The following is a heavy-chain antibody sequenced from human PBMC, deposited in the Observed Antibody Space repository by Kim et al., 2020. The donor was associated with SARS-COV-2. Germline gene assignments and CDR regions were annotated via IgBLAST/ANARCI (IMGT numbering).Heavy chain of an antibody. CDR3: ASAVTVVGPYFDS. Sequence: SETLSLSCAGSGSSISSANWWGWIRQPPGKGLDWIGYIYLSGNTYYNPSLKSRVTMSVDTSKNHFSLELRSVTAVDTVVYYCASAVTVVGPYFDSWGRGTLVTVSS. CDR1: GSSISSANW. J-gene: IGHJ4*02. V-gene: IGHV4-28*01. CDR2: IYLSGNT. D-gene: IGHD6-19*01.